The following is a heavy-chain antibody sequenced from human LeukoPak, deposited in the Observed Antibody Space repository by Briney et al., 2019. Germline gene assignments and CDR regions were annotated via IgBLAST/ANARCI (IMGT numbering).Heavy chain of an antibody. CDR2: IYYSGST. CDR3: AASGYLTLYYFDY. V-gene: IGHV4-59*01. D-gene: IGHD3-3*01. CDR1: GGSISSNY. J-gene: IGHJ4*02. Sequence: SETLSLTCTVSGGSISSNYWSWIRQPPGKGLEWIGYIYYSGSTNYNPSLKSRVTISVDTSKNQFSLKLSSVTAADTAVYYCAASGYLTLYYFDYWGQGTLVTVSS.